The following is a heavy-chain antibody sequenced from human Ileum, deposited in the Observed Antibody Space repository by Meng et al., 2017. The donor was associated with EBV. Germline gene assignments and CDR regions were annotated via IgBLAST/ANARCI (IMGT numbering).Heavy chain of an antibody. V-gene: IGHV4-34*01. J-gene: IGHJ5*02. CDR3: ARYGRCNGNSFYCFDP. Sequence: HVRRPPWCTELLHLSVTLSPTCAVYGGSFNDYYWTWLRQPPGKGLEWIGEIDQSGYTKFNPSLSSRATISRDTSNNQFSLRLNSVTAADTALYYCARYGRCNGNSFYCFDPWGQGTLVTVSS. CDR1: GGSFNDYY. D-gene: IGHD4-23*01. CDR2: IDQSGYT.